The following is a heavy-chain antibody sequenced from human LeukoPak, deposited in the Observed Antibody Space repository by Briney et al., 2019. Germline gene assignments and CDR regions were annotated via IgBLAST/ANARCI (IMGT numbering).Heavy chain of an antibody. Sequence: AAVKVSCEASGYTFTGYYMHWVRQAPGQGLEWMGWINPNSGGTNYAQKFQGRVTMTRDTSISTAYMELSRLRSDDTAVYYCARVPKVYYYMDVWGKGTTVTVSS. CDR2: INPNSGGT. J-gene: IGHJ6*03. CDR1: GYTFTGYY. V-gene: IGHV1-2*02. CDR3: ARVPKVYYYMDV.